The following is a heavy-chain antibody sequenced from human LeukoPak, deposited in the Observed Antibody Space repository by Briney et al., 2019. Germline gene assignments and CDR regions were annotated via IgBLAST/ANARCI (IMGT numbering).Heavy chain of an antibody. J-gene: IGHJ4*02. Sequence: GESLKISCKGSGYTFTSYWISWVRQMPGKGLEWMGIIYPGDSDTRYSPSFQGQVTISADKSIGTAYLQWSSLKASDTAMYYYARHDGSGSYYHLHYWGQGTLVTVSS. V-gene: IGHV5-51*01. CDR2: IYPGDSDT. CDR3: ARHDGSGSYYHLHY. D-gene: IGHD3-10*01. CDR1: GYTFTSYW.